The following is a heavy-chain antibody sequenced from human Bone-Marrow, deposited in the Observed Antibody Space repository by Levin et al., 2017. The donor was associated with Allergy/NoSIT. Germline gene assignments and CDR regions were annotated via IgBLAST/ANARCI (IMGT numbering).Heavy chain of an antibody. Sequence: ASVKVSCKASGYTFTSYDINWVRQATGQGLEWMGWMNPNSGNTGYAQKFQGRVTMTRNTSINTAYLELSSLKSEDTAVFFCAGDSNYGIDYWGQGTLVTVSS. CDR3: AGDSNYGIDY. CDR2: MNPNSGNT. V-gene: IGHV1-8*01. J-gene: IGHJ4*02. D-gene: IGHD4-11*01. CDR1: GYTFTSYD.